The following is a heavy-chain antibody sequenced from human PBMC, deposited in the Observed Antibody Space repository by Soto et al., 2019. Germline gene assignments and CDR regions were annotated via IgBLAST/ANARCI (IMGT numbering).Heavy chain of an antibody. Sequence: QVQLVESGGGVVQPGRSLRLSCAASGFTFSSYAMHWVRQAPGKGLEWVAVISYDGSNKYYADSVKGRFTISRDNSKNTLYLQMNSLRAEDTAVYYCARERGWPTVYPHPVRANNWFDPWGQGTLVSVSS. CDR1: GFTFSSYA. V-gene: IGHV3-30-3*01. CDR3: ARERGWPTVYPHPVRANNWFDP. CDR2: ISYDGSNK. J-gene: IGHJ5*02. D-gene: IGHD4-17*01.